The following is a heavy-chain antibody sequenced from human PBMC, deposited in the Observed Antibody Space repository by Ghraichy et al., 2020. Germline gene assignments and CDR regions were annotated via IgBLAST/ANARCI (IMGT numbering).Heavy chain of an antibody. V-gene: IGHV4-39*01. CDR1: GGSISSSFYY. CDR2: ISYTGSA. J-gene: IGHJ5*02. CDR3: AHRGGYFGPAWFDP. D-gene: IGHD3-9*01. Sequence: SETLSLTCTVSGGSISSSFYYWGWIRQPPGKGLEWIGSISYTGSAYYNPSLKSRVSISVDTSKNQVSLKLTSVTAADTAVYYCAHRGGYFGPAWFDPWGQGTLVTVSS.